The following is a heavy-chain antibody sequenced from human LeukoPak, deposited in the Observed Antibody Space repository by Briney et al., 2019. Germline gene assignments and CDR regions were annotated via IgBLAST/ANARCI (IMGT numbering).Heavy chain of an antibody. J-gene: IGHJ4*02. CDR1: GGSFSGYY. D-gene: IGHD1-1*01. CDR2: INHSGST. V-gene: IGHV4-34*01. Sequence: SETLSLTCAVYGGSFSGYYWSWIRQPPGKGLEWIGEINHSGSTNYNPSLKSRVTISVDTSKNQFSLKLSSVTAADTAVYYCARGHGTTNYWGQGTLVTASS. CDR3: ARGHGTTNY.